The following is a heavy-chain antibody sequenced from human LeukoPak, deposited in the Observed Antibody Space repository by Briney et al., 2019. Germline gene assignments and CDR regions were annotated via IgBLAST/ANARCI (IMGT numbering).Heavy chain of an antibody. CDR2: INSDGSST. Sequence: GGSLRLSCAASGFTSRNYWTHWVRQAPGKGLVWVSRINSDGSSTTYADSVKGRFTISRDNGQNTLYLQMNSLRAEDTAVYYCAREGRGYSYAFEYWGQGTLVTVSS. V-gene: IGHV3-74*01. CDR1: GFTSRNYW. D-gene: IGHD5-18*01. J-gene: IGHJ4*02. CDR3: AREGRGYSYAFEY.